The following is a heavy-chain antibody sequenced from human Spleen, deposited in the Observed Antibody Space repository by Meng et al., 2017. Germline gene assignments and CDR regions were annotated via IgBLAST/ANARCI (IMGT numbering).Heavy chain of an antibody. V-gene: IGHV4-59*01. Sequence: GSLRLSCTVSGGSISSYYWSWIRQPPGKGLEWIGYIYYSGSTNYNPSLKSRVTISVDTSKNQFSLKLSSVTAADTAVYYCARDQVLTTVTTPLPKNFDYWGQGTLVTVSS. CDR2: IYYSGST. CDR1: GGSISSYY. CDR3: ARDQVLTTVTTPLPKNFDY. D-gene: IGHD4-17*01. J-gene: IGHJ4*02.